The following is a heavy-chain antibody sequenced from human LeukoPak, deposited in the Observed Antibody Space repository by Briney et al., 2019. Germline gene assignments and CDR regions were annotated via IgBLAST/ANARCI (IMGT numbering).Heavy chain of an antibody. CDR3: ARDSGIVAADY. V-gene: IGHV4-59*12. CDR2: IYYSGST. J-gene: IGHJ4*02. D-gene: IGHD6-13*01. Sequence: SETLSLTCTVSGSSISSYYWSWIRQPPGKGLEWIGYIYYSGSTYYNPSLKSRVTISVDTSKNHFSLKLSSVTAADTAVYYCARDSGIVAADYWGQGTLVTVSS. CDR1: GSSISSYY.